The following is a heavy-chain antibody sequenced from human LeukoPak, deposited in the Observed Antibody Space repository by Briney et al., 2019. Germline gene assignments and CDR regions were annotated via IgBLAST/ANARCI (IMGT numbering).Heavy chain of an antibody. Sequence: SETLSLTCTVSGGSISSYYWSWIRQPPGKGLEWIGYIYYSGSTNYNPSLKSRVTISVDTSKNQFSLKLSSVTAADTAVYYCARDSHARWSKGIAVAGTGYYYGMDVWGQGTTVTVSS. CDR3: ARDSHARWSKGIAVAGTGYYYGMDV. D-gene: IGHD6-19*01. J-gene: IGHJ6*02. CDR2: IYYSGST. V-gene: IGHV4-59*01. CDR1: GGSISSYY.